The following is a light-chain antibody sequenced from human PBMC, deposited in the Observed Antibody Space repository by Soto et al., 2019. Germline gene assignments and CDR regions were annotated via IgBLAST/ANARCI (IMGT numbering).Light chain of an antibody. J-gene: IGLJ1*01. CDR2: EVS. CDR1: SSDVGGYNY. CDR3: SSYAGSNIYV. Sequence: QPVLTQPPSASGSPGQSVTISCTGTSSDVGGYNYVSWYQQHPGKAPKLMIYEVSKRPSGVPDRFSGSKSGNTASLTVSGLQAEDEADYYCSSYAGSNIYVFGTGTKVNVL. V-gene: IGLV2-8*01.